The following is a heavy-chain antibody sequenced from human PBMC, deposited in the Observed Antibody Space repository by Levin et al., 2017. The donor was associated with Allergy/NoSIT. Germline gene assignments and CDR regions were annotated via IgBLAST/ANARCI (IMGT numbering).Heavy chain of an antibody. CDR3: GGSRSSNWFDP. CDR2: INSDGSTT. D-gene: IGHD1-26*01. V-gene: IGHV3-74*01. CDR1: GFTFSSYW. J-gene: IGHJ5*02. Sequence: GGSLRLSCAASGFTFSSYWMHWVRQAPGKGLVWVSRINSDGSTTSYADSVKGRFTISRDNAKNTLYLQMNSMRAEDTAVYYCGGSRSSNWFDPWGQGTLVTVSS.